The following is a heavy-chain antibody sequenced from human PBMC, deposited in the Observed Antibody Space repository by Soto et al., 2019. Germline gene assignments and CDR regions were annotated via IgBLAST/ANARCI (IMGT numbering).Heavy chain of an antibody. D-gene: IGHD3-10*01. J-gene: IGHJ6*02. Sequence: PSETLSLTCTVSGGSISSGDYYWSWIRQPPGKGLEWIGYINYSGSTNYNPSLKSRVTISVDTSKNQFSLKLSSVTAADTVVYYCARGLGNNYYYGMDVWGQGTTVTVSS. V-gene: IGHV4-30-4*01. CDR3: ARGLGNNYYYGMDV. CDR1: GGSISSGDYY. CDR2: INYSGST.